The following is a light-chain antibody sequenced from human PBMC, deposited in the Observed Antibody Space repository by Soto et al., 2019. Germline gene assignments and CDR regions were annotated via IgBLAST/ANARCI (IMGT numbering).Light chain of an antibody. Sequence: QSALTQPPSASGSPGQSVTISCTGTSSDVGGYNYVSWYQQHPGKVPKLMMYEVSKRPSGVPDRFSGSKSGNTASLTVSGLQAEDEADYYCSSYGGSNNFGVFGTGTKVTVL. V-gene: IGLV2-8*01. J-gene: IGLJ1*01. CDR2: EVS. CDR1: SSDVGGYNY. CDR3: SSYGGSNNFGV.